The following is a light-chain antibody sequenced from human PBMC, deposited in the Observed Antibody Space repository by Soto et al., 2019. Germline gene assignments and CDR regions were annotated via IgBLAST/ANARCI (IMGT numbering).Light chain of an antibody. CDR1: QGISNY. CDR3: QKYNSAPYT. J-gene: IGKJ2*01. CDR2: AAS. V-gene: IGKV1-27*01. Sequence: DIQMTQSPSSLSASVGDRVTITCRASQGISNYLAWYQQKPGKVPKLLIYAASTLQSGVPSRFSGSGSGTDFTITISSLQPEDVSTYYWQKYNSAPYTFGQGTKLEIK.